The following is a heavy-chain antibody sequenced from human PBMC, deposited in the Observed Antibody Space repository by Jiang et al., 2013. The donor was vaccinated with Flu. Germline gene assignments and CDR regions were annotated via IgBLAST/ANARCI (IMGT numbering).Heavy chain of an antibody. V-gene: IGHV1-2*02. CDR3: ARGRGPYSSSSNF. J-gene: IGHJ4*01. D-gene: IGHD6-13*01. CDR1: GYIFSGYY. Sequence: SGAEVKKPGASVKVSCKTSGYIFSGYYIHWVRQAPGQGLEWMGWINPDSGGTNHAQKFQGRVTMTRDTSISTAYMELSSLKADDTAVYYCARGRGPYSSSSNFWG. CDR2: INPDSGGT.